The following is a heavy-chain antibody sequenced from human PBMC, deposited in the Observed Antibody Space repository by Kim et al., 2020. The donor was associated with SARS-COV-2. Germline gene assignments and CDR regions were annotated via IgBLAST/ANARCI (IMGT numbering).Heavy chain of an antibody. V-gene: IGHV4-59*13. CDR3: ARGIKVGSSYYFDH. Sequence: SETLSLTCSVSGGYISTYYWTWFRQPPGKGLEWLGDIYHSGSTNFNPSPKGRHTLSVDKSKSQFSLRLSSVTAAETALYYCARGIKVGSSYYFDHWRQRTRLPVSS. CDR2: IYHSGST. D-gene: IGHD2-2*01. CDR1: GGYISTYY. J-gene: IGHJ4*02.